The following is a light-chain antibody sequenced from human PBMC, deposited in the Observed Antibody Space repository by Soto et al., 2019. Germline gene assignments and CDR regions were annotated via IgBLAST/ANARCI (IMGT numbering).Light chain of an antibody. Sequence: QSVLTQPPSVAGTPGQRVIISCPGSRSNIGSNSVNWYQQLPGTAPKLLIYINDQRPSGVPDRFSGSTSGTSVSLAISGLQSEDEADYYCASWDDRLKGDVFGTGTKVTVL. J-gene: IGLJ1*01. CDR3: ASWDDRLKGDV. CDR2: IND. V-gene: IGLV1-44*01. CDR1: RSNIGSNS.